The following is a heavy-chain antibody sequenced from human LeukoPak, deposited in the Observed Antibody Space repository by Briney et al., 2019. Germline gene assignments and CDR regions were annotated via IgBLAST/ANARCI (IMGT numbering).Heavy chain of an antibody. CDR3: ARSGTYSSLDY. Sequence: GRSLRLSSAASRFTFSSYAMHWVRQAPGKGLEWVAVIWSDGNNKYYADSVKGRFTISRDNSKNTLYLQMNSLRAEDTAVYYCARSGTYSSLDYWGQGTLVTVSS. V-gene: IGHV3-30*19. J-gene: IGHJ4*02. CDR2: IWSDGNNK. D-gene: IGHD1-26*01. CDR1: RFTFSSYA.